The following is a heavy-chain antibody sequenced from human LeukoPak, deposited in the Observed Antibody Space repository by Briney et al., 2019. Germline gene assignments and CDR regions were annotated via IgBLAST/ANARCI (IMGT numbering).Heavy chain of an antibody. V-gene: IGHV3-11*06. CDR3: ATLYYDYVWGSYRPGDYWFDP. J-gene: IGHJ5*02. D-gene: IGHD3-16*02. CDR2: ISSSSSYT. CDR1: GFTFSDYY. Sequence: GGSLRLSCAASGFTFSDYYMSWIRQAPGKGLEWVSYISSSSSYTNYADSVKGRFTISRDNAKNSLYLQMNSLRVEDTAVYYCATLYYDYVWGSYRPGDYWFDPWGQGTLVTVSS.